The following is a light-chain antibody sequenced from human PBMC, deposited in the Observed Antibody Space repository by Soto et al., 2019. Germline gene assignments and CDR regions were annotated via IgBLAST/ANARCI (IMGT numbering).Light chain of an antibody. J-gene: IGKJ1*01. CDR1: QSVCSDY. CDR3: QQYGSSPRT. Sequence: EIVLTQSPGTLSLSPGERATLSCRASQSVCSDYLAWYQQKPGQAPSLHIYGASTRATGIPDRFTGSGSGTDFTLTISKLEPEDFAVYYCQQYGSSPRTFGQGTKVEIK. V-gene: IGKV3-20*01. CDR2: GAS.